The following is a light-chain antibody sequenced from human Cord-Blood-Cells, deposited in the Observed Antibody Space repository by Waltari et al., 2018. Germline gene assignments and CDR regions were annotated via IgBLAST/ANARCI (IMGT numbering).Light chain of an antibody. CDR1: SGSIASNY. Sequence: NFMLTQPHSVSESPGKTVTISCTGSSGSIASNYLPWYQQRPGSAPTTVIYEDNQRPSGVPDRFSGSIDSSSNSASLTISGLKTEDEADYYCQSYDSSNHVVFGGGTKLTVL. CDR2: EDN. J-gene: IGLJ2*01. V-gene: IGLV6-57*02. CDR3: QSYDSSNHVV.